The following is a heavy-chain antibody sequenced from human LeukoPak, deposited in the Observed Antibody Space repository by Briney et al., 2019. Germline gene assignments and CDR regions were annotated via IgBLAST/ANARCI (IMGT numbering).Heavy chain of an antibody. CDR3: ARTTSRCGGDCYFYYYYYYMDV. Sequence: ASVKVSCKASGYTFTSYGISWVRQAPGQGLEWLGWISAYNGNTNYAQKLQGRVTMTTDTSTSTAYMELRNPRSDDTAVYYCARTTSRCGGDCYFYYYYYYMDVWGKGTTVTVSS. J-gene: IGHJ6*03. CDR1: GYTFTSYG. CDR2: ISAYNGNT. V-gene: IGHV1-18*01. D-gene: IGHD2-21*01.